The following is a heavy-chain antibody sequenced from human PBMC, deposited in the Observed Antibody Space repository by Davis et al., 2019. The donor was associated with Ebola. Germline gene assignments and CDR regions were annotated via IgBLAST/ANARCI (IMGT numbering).Heavy chain of an antibody. CDR3: ARDSLPPSGFEPY. Sequence: GESLKISCAASGFTFSSYTMNWVRQAPGKGLEWVSYISTGSSTTHYADSVKGRFTISRDNAKNSLYLQMNSLRDEDTAVYYCARDSLPPSGFEPYWGQGTLVTVSS. D-gene: IGHD5-12*01. V-gene: IGHV3-48*02. CDR1: GFTFSSYT. CDR2: ISTGSSTT. J-gene: IGHJ4*02.